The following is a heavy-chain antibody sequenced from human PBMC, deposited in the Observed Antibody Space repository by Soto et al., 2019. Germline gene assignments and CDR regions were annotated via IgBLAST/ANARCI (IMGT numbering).Heavy chain of an antibody. D-gene: IGHD3-22*01. J-gene: IGHJ5*02. CDR3: ATGYRGYYDSSS. CDR2: IYYSGST. V-gene: IGHV4-39*01. CDR1: GGSISSSSYY. Sequence: QLQLQESGPGLVKPSETLSLTCTVSGGSISSSSYYWGWIRQPPGKGLEWIGSIYYSGSTYYNPSLKSRVTISVDTSKNQFSLKLSSVTAADTAVYYCATGYRGYYDSSSWGQGTLVTVSS.